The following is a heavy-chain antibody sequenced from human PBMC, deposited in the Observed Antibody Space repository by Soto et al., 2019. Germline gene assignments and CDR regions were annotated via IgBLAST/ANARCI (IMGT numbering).Heavy chain of an antibody. CDR1: GGSISSYY. J-gene: IGHJ4*02. CDR2: IYYSGST. Sequence: PSETLSLTCTVSGGSISSYYWSWIRQPPGKGLEWIGYIYYSGSTNYNPSLKSRVTISVDTSKNQFSLKLSSVTAADTAVYYCARDPGRGLLPYYFDYWGQGTLVTVSS. V-gene: IGHV4-59*12. CDR3: ARDPGRGLLPYYFDY. D-gene: IGHD3-22*01.